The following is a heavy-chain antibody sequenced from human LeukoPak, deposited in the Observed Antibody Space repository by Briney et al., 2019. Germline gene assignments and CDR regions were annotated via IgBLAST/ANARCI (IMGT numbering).Heavy chain of an antibody. J-gene: IGHJ4*02. CDR2: VSGSGDST. D-gene: IGHD2-15*01. CDR3: ARDRWRSGGSGGGDY. Sequence: GGSLRLSCAASGFTFTNNAITWVRQAPGKGLEWVSTVSGSGDSTYYADSVKGRFSISRDNSKDTLYLQVNSLRAEDTAVYYCARDRWRSGGSGGGDYWGQGTLVTVSS. V-gene: IGHV3-23*01. CDR1: GFTFTNNA.